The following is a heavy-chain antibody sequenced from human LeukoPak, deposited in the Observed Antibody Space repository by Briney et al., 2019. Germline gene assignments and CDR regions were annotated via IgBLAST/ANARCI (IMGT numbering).Heavy chain of an antibody. CDR1: GFTFSSYA. D-gene: IGHD5-18*01. Sequence: GGSLRLSCAASGFTFSSYAMSWVRQAPGKGREWVSAISGSGGSTYYADSVKGRFTTSRDNSKNTLYLQMNSLRAEDTAVYYCAKDKARGYSYGYFDYWGQGTLVTVSS. V-gene: IGHV3-23*01. CDR3: AKDKARGYSYGYFDY. CDR2: ISGSGGST. J-gene: IGHJ4*02.